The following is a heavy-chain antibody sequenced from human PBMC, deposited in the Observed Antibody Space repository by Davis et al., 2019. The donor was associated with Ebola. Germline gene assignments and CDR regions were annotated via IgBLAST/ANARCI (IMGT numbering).Heavy chain of an antibody. D-gene: IGHD6-13*01. V-gene: IGHV3-21*01. CDR3: AKSRIAAAVLQHFDH. CDR2: ISSSSTYI. CDR1: GLTFSTYT. J-gene: IGHJ4*02. Sequence: GESLKISCAASGLTFSTYTLNWVRQAPGKGLEWVSSISSSSTYIYYADSVEGRFTISRDNAKNSLYLQMNSLRAEDTAVYYCAKSRIAAAVLQHFDHWGQGTLVSVSS.